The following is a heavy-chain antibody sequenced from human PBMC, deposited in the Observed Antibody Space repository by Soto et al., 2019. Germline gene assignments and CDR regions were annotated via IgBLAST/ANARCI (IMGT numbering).Heavy chain of an antibody. D-gene: IGHD2-21*02. CDR3: ARLPKGSLVTA. CDR1: VFSFSDYS. V-gene: IGHV3-48*02. J-gene: IGHJ4*02. CDR2: ISSSSDDI. Sequence: GWSLRLSCVGSVFSFSDYSMNWLRQAPGKGLQWISYISSSSDDIHYADSVKGRFTVSRDNAKNALFLQMNSLRDDDTAIYYCARLPKGSLVTAWGQGTQVTVSS.